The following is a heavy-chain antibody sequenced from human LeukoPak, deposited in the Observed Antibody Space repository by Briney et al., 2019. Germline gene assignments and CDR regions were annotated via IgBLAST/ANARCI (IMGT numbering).Heavy chain of an antibody. CDR3: ARVGTFRYYDFWSGQPPYYFDY. CDR2: FHNSRTT. J-gene: IGHJ4*02. CDR1: GGSISGYS. Sequence: SETLSLTCTVSGGSISGYSWTWIRQPPGQGLEWIGYFHNSRTTSYNPSLTGRVTISVDTSKNQFSLKLSSVTAADTAVYYCARVGTFRYYDFWSGQPPYYFDYWGQGTLVTVSS. D-gene: IGHD3-3*01. V-gene: IGHV4-59*01.